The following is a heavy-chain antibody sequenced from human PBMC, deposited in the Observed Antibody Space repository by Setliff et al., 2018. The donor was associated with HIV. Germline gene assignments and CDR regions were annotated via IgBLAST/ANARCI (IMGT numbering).Heavy chain of an antibody. CDR3: ARDYLYYNMYNGSPVYGMDV. V-gene: IGHV3-21*01. D-gene: IGHD3-10*01. J-gene: IGHJ6*02. Sequence: PGGSLRLSCAASGGTFRNYNFNWVRQAPGRGLEWVSSISSGSGAAIYYAESVQGRFTVSRDNYKNSLYLQMNSLRVEDTAVYYCARDYLYYNMYNGSPVYGMDVWGQGTTVTVSS. CDR2: ISSGSGAAI. CDR1: GGTFRNYN.